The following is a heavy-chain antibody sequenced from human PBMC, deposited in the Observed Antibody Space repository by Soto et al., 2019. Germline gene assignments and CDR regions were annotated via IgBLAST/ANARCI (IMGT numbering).Heavy chain of an antibody. CDR1: GGSFSGYY. V-gene: IGHV4-34*01. CDR2: INHSGST. J-gene: IGHJ4*02. Sequence: PSETLSLTCAVYGGSFSGYYWSWIRQPPGKGLEWIGEINHSGSTNYNPSLKSRVTISVDTSKNQFSLKLSSVTAADTAVYYCARAGAHYDVDYWGQGTLVTVSS. CDR3: ARAGAHYDVDY. D-gene: IGHD3-16*01.